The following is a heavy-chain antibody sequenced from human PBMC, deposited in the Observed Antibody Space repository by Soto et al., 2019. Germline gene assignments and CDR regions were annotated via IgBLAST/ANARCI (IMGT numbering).Heavy chain of an antibody. CDR3: AKDLGYDYIWGSNFYYMDV. V-gene: IGHV3-30*18. D-gene: IGHD3-16*01. Sequence: PGGSLRLSCAASGLTFSSYGMHWIRQAPGKGLEWVTIISYDGSNKYYADSVKGRFTISRDNSKSTLYLQMNSLGAEDTAVYYCAKDLGYDYIWGSNFYYMDVWGKGTTVTVSS. CDR1: GLTFSSYG. J-gene: IGHJ6*03. CDR2: ISYDGSNK.